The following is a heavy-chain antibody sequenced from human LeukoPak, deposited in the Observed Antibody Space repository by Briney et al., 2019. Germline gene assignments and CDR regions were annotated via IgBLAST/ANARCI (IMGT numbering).Heavy chain of an antibody. CDR3: ARDRFVNWFDP. CDR1: GGSISSYY. J-gene: IGHJ5*02. CDR2: IYYSGST. Sequence: PSETLSLTCTVPGGSISSYYWSWIRQPPGKGLEWIGYIYYSGSTNYNPSLKSRVTISVDTSKNQFSLKLSSVTAADTAVYYCARDRFVNWFDPWGQGTLVTVSS. V-gene: IGHV4-59*01.